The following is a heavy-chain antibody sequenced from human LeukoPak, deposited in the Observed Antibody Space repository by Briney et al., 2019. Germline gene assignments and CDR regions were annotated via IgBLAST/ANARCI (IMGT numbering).Heavy chain of an antibody. Sequence: GGSLRLSCAASGFTFSSYSMNWVRQAPGKGLEWVSSISSSSSYIYYADSVKGRFTISRDNAKNSLYLQMNSLRAEDTAVYYCAKVPRELITSVYGMDVWGQGTTVTVSS. J-gene: IGHJ6*02. CDR3: AKVPRELITSVYGMDV. D-gene: IGHD3-16*01. CDR2: ISSSSSYI. V-gene: IGHV3-21*04. CDR1: GFTFSSYS.